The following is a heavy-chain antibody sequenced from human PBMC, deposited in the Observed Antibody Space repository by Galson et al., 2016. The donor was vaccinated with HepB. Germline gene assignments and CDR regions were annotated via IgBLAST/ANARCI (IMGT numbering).Heavy chain of an antibody. CDR2: IYNGGST. CDR1: GGSISTYY. V-gene: IGHV4-59*01. D-gene: IGHD2-15*01. Sequence: ETLSLTCTVSGGSISTYYWSWVRQPPGKGLEWIGYIYNGGSTNYNPSLKSRLTISVDTSKNQFSLKLSSVTAADTAVYYCARDYRIYYYGMDVWGQGSTVTVSS. CDR3: ARDYRIYYYGMDV. J-gene: IGHJ6*02.